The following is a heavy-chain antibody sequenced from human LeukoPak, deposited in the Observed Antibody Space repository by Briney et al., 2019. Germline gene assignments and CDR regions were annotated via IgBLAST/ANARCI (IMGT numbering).Heavy chain of an antibody. CDR3: TTGEMGH. CDR1: GVAFSPHW. D-gene: IGHD7-27*01. CDR2: INQDGTQK. Sequence: GGSLRLSCAGSGVAFSPHWMIWVRQAPGKGLEWVAIINQDGTQKYYVDSMEGRFTISRDNARNSVYLQMTSLGAEDTAVYYCTTGEMGHWGQGTQVTVSS. J-gene: IGHJ4*02. V-gene: IGHV3-7*01.